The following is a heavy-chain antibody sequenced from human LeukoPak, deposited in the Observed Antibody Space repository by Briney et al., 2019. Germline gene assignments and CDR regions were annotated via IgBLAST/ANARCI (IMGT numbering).Heavy chain of an antibody. Sequence: PSETLSLTCTVSGGSISSHYWSWIRQPPGKGLEWIGYIYYSGSTNYSPSLKSRVTISVDTSKNQFSLKLSSVTAADTAVYYCARQDYYDSSHFDYWGQGTLVTVSS. J-gene: IGHJ4*02. CDR3: ARQDYYDSSHFDY. V-gene: IGHV4-59*08. CDR2: IYYSGST. CDR1: GGSISSHY. D-gene: IGHD3-22*01.